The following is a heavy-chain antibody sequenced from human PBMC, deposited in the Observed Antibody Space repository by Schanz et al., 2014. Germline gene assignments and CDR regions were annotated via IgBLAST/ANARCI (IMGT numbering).Heavy chain of an antibody. CDR2: ISGSSRTI. Sequence: EVQLLESGGGLVQPGGSLRLSCLASGFAFSSYGMSWLRQAPGKGLEWVSYISGSSRTIYYADSVKGRFTISRDNAKNSLYLQMNSLRAEDVAVYYCAKGRFGELSAFDIWGQGTMVTVSS. V-gene: IGHV3-48*01. J-gene: IGHJ3*02. CDR3: AKGRFGELSAFDI. CDR1: GFAFSSYG. D-gene: IGHD3-10*01.